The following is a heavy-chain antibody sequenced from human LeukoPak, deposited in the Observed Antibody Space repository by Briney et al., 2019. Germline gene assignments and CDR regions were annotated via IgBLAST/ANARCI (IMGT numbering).Heavy chain of an antibody. CDR3: ARPRAAGKRGSGSYYNFDY. CDR2: IYPGDSDT. J-gene: IGHJ4*02. D-gene: IGHD3-10*01. V-gene: IGHV5-51*01. Sequence: GESLKISCKCSGYSFTSYWIDWVRQMPGKGLEWMGIIYPGDSDTRYSPSFQGQVTISADKSISTAYLQWSSLKASDTAMYYCARPRAAGKRGSGSYYNFDYWGQGTLVTVSS. CDR1: GYSFTSYW.